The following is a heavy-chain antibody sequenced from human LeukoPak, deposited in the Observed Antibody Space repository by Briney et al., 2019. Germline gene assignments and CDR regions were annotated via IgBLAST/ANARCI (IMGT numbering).Heavy chain of an antibody. V-gene: IGHV1-2*02. J-gene: IGHJ3*02. CDR3: ARGRLGDNAFDI. CDR1: GYTFTGYY. CDR2: INPNSGGT. Sequence: ASVKVSCKASGYTFTGYYLHWVRQAPGQGLEWMGWINPNSGGTNYAQKFQGRVTMTRDTSISTAYMELSRLRSDDTAVYYCARGRLGDNAFDIWGQGTMVTVSS. D-gene: IGHD3-10*01.